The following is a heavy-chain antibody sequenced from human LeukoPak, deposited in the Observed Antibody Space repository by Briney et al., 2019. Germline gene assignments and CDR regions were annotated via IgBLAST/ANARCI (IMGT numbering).Heavy chain of an antibody. Sequence: PGGSLRLSCAASGFTCSSYEMNWVRQAPGKGLEWVSYISSSGSTIYYADSVKGRFTISRDNAKNSLYLQMNSLRAEDTAVYYCARDYSSGWDAFDIWGQGTMVTVSS. CDR3: ARDYSSGWDAFDI. CDR2: ISSSGSTI. CDR1: GFTCSSYE. V-gene: IGHV3-48*03. J-gene: IGHJ3*02. D-gene: IGHD6-19*01.